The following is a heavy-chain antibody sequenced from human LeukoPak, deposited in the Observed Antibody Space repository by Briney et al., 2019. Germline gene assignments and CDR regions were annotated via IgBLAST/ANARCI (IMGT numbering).Heavy chain of an antibody. D-gene: IGHD3-3*01. V-gene: IGHV3-23*01. CDR1: GFTFSSYA. Sequence: GGSLRLSCAASGFTFSSYAMSWVRQAPGKGLEWVSAISGSGGSTYYADSVKGRFTISRDNSKNTLYLQMNSLRAEDTAVYYCAQSSGFVDFWSGYPHYFDYWGQGTLVTVSS. CDR2: ISGSGGST. J-gene: IGHJ4*02. CDR3: AQSSGFVDFWSGYPHYFDY.